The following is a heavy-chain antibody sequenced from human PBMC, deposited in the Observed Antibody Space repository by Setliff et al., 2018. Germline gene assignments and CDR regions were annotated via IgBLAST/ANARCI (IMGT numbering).Heavy chain of an antibody. D-gene: IGHD4-17*01. CDR2: IKHSGNT. Sequence: SETLSLTCAVSGYSISSPHYWGWIRQPPGKGLEWIGSIKHSGNTYYNPSLKSRVTISVDTSNNQFSLKLTSVTAAETAVYYCARDGGDGYGVDAYAGGGFDIWGQGTMVTVSS. V-gene: IGHV4-38-2*02. CDR1: GYSISSPHY. J-gene: IGHJ3*02. CDR3: ARDGGDGYGVDAYAGGGFDI.